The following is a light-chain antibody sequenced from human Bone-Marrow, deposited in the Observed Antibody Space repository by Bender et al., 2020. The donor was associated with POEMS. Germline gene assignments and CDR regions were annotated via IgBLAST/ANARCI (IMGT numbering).Light chain of an antibody. J-gene: IGLJ1*01. CDR1: SSDVGAYNY. Sequence: QSALTQPASVSGSPGQSITISCTGTSSDVGAYNYVSWYQQHPGKAPQLMIYHVSNRPSGVSNRFSGSKSANTASLTISGLQAEDEADYYCSSFRSPNVHVFGTWTKVTVL. CDR3: SSFRSPNVHV. CDR2: HVS. V-gene: IGLV2-14*03.